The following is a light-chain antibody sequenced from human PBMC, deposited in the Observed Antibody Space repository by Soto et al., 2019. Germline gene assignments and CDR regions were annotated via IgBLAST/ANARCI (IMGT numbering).Light chain of an antibody. J-gene: IGLJ1*01. Sequence: QSALTQPPSASGSPGQSATISCTGTSSDVGSYNYVSWYQQHPGKAPKLMIYEVSKRPSGVPDRFSGSKSGNTASLTVSGLQAEDEADYYCSSYAGSNNKVFGTGTKLTVL. CDR3: SSYAGSNNKV. V-gene: IGLV2-8*01. CDR2: EVS. CDR1: SSDVGSYNY.